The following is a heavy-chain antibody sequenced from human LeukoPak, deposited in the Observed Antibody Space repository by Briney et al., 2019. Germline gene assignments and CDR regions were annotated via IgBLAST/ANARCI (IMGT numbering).Heavy chain of an antibody. V-gene: IGHV4-59*01. J-gene: IGHJ4*02. CDR3: ARAHPGGSYFLETFDY. CDR2: IYYSGST. D-gene: IGHD1-26*01. Sequence: SETLSLTCTVSGGSISSYYWSWIWQPPGKGLEWIGYIYYSGSTNCNPSLKSRVTISVDTSKNQFSLKLSSVTAADTAVYYCARAHPGGSYFLETFDYWGQGTLVTVSS. CDR1: GGSISSYY.